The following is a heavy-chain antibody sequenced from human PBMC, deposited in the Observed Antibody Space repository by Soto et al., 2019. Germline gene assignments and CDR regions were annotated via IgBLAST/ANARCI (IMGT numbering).Heavy chain of an antibody. V-gene: IGHV1-69*13. CDR2: IIPIFGTA. J-gene: IGHJ6*02. CDR1: GGTFSRYA. D-gene: IGHD2-2*01. Sequence: ASVKVSCKASGGTFSRYAISWVRQAPGQGLEWMGGIIPIFGTANYAQKFQGRVTITADESTSTAYMELSSLRSEDTAVYYCARDQCSSTSCPLYYYYGMDVWGQGTTVTVSS. CDR3: ARDQCSSTSCPLYYYYGMDV.